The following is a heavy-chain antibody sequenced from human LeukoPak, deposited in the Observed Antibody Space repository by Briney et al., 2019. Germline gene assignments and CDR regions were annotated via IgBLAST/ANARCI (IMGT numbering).Heavy chain of an antibody. V-gene: IGHV3-30*02. CDR2: IRYDGSNK. CDR1: GFTFSSYG. D-gene: IGHD4-11*01. J-gene: IGHJ4*02. Sequence: GGSVRLSCAASGFTFSSYGMHWVRQAPGKGLEWVAFIRYDGSNKYYADSVKGRFTISRDNSKNTLYLQMNSLRAEDTAVYYCAKTSHDYSNYVPFDYWGQGTLVTVSS. CDR3: AKTSHDYSNYVPFDY.